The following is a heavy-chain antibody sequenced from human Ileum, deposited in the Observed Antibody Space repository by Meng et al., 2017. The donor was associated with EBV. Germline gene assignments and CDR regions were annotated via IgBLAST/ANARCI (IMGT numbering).Heavy chain of an antibody. V-gene: IGHV4-4*02. CDR1: CGSISSRNW. CDR3: ARVGQWLPIDY. J-gene: IGHJ4*02. CDR2: IYHSGST. Sequence: HLQQPCPRSVQPSGPLSHTCAVTCGSISSRNWWRWARQPPGKGLEWIGEIYHSGSTNYNPSLKSRVTISVDKSKNQFSLNLSSVTAADTAVYYCARVGQWLPIDYWGQGTLVTVSS. D-gene: IGHD6-19*01.